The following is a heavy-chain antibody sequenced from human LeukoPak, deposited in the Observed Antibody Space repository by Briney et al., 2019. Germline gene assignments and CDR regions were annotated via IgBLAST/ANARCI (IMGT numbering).Heavy chain of an antibody. J-gene: IGHJ5*02. CDR3: ARGDYSSSWCWFDP. D-gene: IGHD6-13*01. V-gene: IGHV3-11*01. CDR1: AFTFSDYY. Sequence: GGSLRLSCAASAFTFSDYYMSWIRQAPGKGLEWVSYISSSGSTIYYADSVKGRFTISRDNAKNSLYLQMNSLRAEDTAVYYCARGDYSSSWCWFDPWGQGTLVTVSS. CDR2: ISSSGSTI.